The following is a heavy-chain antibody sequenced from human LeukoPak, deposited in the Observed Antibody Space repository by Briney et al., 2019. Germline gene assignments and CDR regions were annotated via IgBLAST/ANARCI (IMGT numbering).Heavy chain of an antibody. Sequence: GGSLRLSCAASGFTFSSYEMNWVRQAPGKGLEWVSYISSSGSTIYYADSVKGRFTISRDSAKNSLYLQMNSLRAEDTAVYYCARDSSSWSLTFDYWGQGTLVTVSS. CDR3: ARDSSSWSLTFDY. J-gene: IGHJ4*02. V-gene: IGHV3-48*03. D-gene: IGHD6-13*01. CDR1: GFTFSSYE. CDR2: ISSSGSTI.